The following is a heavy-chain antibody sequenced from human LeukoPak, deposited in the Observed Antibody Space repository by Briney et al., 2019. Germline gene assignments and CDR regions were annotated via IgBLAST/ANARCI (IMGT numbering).Heavy chain of an antibody. J-gene: IGHJ4*02. Sequence: PETLSLTCTVSGGSISSYYWSWIRQPPGKGLEWIGYIYYSGSTNYNPSLKSRVTISVDTSKNQFSLKLSSVTAADTAVYYCARAGSSSWAFDYWGQGTLVTVSS. V-gene: IGHV4-59*01. CDR3: ARAGSSSWAFDY. CDR2: IYYSGST. D-gene: IGHD6-13*01. CDR1: GGSISSYY.